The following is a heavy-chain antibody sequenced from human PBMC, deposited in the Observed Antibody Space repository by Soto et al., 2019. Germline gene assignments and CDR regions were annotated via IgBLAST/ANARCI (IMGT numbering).Heavy chain of an antibody. CDR1: GFTFSSYW. CDR2: IKQDGSEK. D-gene: IGHD6-19*01. CDR3: ASRPVAGPYYYYYGMDV. J-gene: IGHJ6*02. Sequence: EVQLVESGGGLVQPGGSLRLSCAASGFTFSSYWMSWVRQAPGKGLEWVANIKQDGSEKYYVDSVKGRFTISRDNAKNSLYLQMNSLRAEDTAVYYCASRPVAGPYYYYYGMDVWGQGTTVTVSS. V-gene: IGHV3-7*03.